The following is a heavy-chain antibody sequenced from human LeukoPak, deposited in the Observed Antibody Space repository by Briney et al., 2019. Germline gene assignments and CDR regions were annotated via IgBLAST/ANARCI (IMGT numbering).Heavy chain of an antibody. J-gene: IGHJ4*02. CDR1: GFSLSDHY. D-gene: IGHD1-26*01. CDR2: STNKFNSYTT. CDR3: SRGGRRDGGYHAGFFDY. Sequence: GGSLRLSCVASGFSLSDHYMDWVRQAPGKGLEWVGRSTNKFNSYTTQYAASVKGRFSISRDDSKNSLYLQMNSLKSEDTAVYYCSRGGRRDGGYHAGFFDYWGQGTLVTVSS. V-gene: IGHV3-72*01.